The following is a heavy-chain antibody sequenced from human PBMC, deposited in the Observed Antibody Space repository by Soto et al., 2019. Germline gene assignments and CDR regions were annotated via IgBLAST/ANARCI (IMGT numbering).Heavy chain of an antibody. J-gene: IGHJ6*02. V-gene: IGHV2-5*02. CDR2: IYWDNDK. Sequence: QITLKESGPTLVKPTQTLTLTCTFSGFSVSTSGVGVAWIRQSPGKALEWLALIYWDNDKRYSPFLQSRVTITKDTSKNQVVLTMTNMDPVDTATYYSAHKGGRGAGMDVWGQGTTVTVSS. D-gene: IGHD2-15*01. CDR3: AHKGGRGAGMDV. CDR1: GFSVSTSGVG.